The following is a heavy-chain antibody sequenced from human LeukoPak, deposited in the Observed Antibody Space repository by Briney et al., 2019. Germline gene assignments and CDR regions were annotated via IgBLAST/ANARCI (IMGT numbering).Heavy chain of an antibody. CDR2: INHSGST. V-gene: IGHV4-39*07. CDR3: ARSGYYGSGSYYPRNWFDP. J-gene: IGHJ5*02. CDR1: GGSISSSSYY. D-gene: IGHD3-10*01. Sequence: PSETLSLTCTVSGGSISSSSYYWSWIRQPPGKGLEWIGEINHSGSTNYNPSLKSRVTISVDTSKNQFSLKLSSVTAADTAVYYCARSGYYGSGSYYPRNWFDPWGQGTLVTVSS.